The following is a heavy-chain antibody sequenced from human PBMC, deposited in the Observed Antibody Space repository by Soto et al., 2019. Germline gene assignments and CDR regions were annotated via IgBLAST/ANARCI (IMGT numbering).Heavy chain of an antibody. D-gene: IGHD3-22*01. CDR2: IKQDGSEK. V-gene: IGHV3-7*04. CDR3: ARGDYYDSSGPFSDAFDI. J-gene: IGHJ3*02. CDR1: GFTFSSYW. Sequence: PGGSLRLSCAASGFTFSSYWMSWVRQAPGKGLEWVANIKQDGSEKWYVASVKGRFTMSRDNAKNSLYLQMNSLRAEDTAVYYCARGDYYDSSGPFSDAFDIWGQGTMVTVSS.